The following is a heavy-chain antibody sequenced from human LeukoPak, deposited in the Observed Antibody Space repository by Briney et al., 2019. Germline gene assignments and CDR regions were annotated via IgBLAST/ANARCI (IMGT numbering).Heavy chain of an antibody. D-gene: IGHD6-19*01. CDR1: GFTFSSYW. Sequence: GGSLRLSCAASGFTFSSYWMHWVRQAPGKGLVWVSRINSDGSSTSYADSVKGRFTISRENAKNSLYLQMNSLRAGDTAVYYCARAGSSGSLTWYFDLWGRGTLVTVSS. J-gene: IGHJ2*01. CDR3: ARAGSSGSLTWYFDL. V-gene: IGHV3-74*01. CDR2: INSDGSST.